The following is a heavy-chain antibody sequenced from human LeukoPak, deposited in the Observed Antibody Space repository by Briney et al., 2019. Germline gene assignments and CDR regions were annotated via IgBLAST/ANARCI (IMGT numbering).Heavy chain of an antibody. CDR2: ISGSGDST. D-gene: IGHD3-22*01. Sequence: GGSLRLSCAASGLTFSTYAVNWVRQAPGKGLEWVSTISGSGDSTYYADSVKGRFTISRDNSKNTLYLQMNSLRAEDTAVYYCARSTYDSSGYYLPYFDYWGQGTLVTVSS. CDR1: GLTFSTYA. V-gene: IGHV3-23*01. J-gene: IGHJ4*02. CDR3: ARSTYDSSGYYLPYFDY.